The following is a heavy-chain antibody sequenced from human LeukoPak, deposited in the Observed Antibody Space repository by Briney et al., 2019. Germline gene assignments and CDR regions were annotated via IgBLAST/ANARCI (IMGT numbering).Heavy chain of an antibody. D-gene: IGHD2-8*01. J-gene: IGHJ4*02. V-gene: IGHV3-48*03. Sequence: GGSLRLSCAASGFTFSSYEMNWVRQAPGKGLEWVSYISSSGSTIYYADSVKGRFTISRDNAKNSLYLQMNSLRAEDTAVYYCARGGGYCTNGVCRQQLGYFDYWGQGTLVTVSS. CDR3: ARGGGYCTNGVCRQQLGYFDY. CDR2: ISSSGSTI. CDR1: GFTFSSYE.